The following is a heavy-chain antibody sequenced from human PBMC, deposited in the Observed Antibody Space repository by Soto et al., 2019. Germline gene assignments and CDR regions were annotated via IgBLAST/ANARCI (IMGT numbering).Heavy chain of an antibody. D-gene: IGHD3-3*01. CDR3: ATSWSGYPYFDS. CDR2: FDPEDGET. Sequence: QVQLVQSGAEVKKPGASVKVSCKVSGYTLTELSMHWVRQAPGKGLEWMGGFDPEDGETIYAQKFQGRVTMTEDTSTATACMELSSLRSEDTAVYYCATSWSGYPYFDSRGQGTLVTVSS. V-gene: IGHV1-24*01. J-gene: IGHJ4*02. CDR1: GYTLTELS.